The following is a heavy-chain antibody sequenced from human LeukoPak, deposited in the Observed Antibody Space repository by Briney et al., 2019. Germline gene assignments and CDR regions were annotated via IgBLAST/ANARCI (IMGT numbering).Heavy chain of an antibody. CDR3: TRQSGTVTPIDY. J-gene: IGHJ4*02. D-gene: IGHD4-17*01. CDR2: ISHSGST. CDR1: SGSISGYS. Sequence: SETLSLTCAVSSGSISGYSWGWIRQPPGKGLEWVGEISHSGSTNYNASLKSRVTISLNKSEIQFSLMLSSVTAADTAVYFCTRQSGTVTPIDYWSQGTLVTVSS. V-gene: IGHV4-34*01.